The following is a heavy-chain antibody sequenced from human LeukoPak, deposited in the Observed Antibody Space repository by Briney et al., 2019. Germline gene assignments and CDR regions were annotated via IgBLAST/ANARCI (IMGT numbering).Heavy chain of an antibody. D-gene: IGHD2-15*01. Sequence: SETLSLTCTVSGGSISSYYWNWIRQPPGKGLEWIGYIYYSGTSNYNPSLKSRITISVDTSKNQFSPKLTSVTAADTAVYYCARQGSGGRAFDIWGQGTMVTVSS. CDR1: GGSISSYY. J-gene: IGHJ3*02. CDR3: ARQGSGGRAFDI. CDR2: IYYSGTS. V-gene: IGHV4-59*08.